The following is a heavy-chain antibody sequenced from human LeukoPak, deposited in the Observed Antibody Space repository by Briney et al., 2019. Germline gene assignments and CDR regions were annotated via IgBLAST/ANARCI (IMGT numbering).Heavy chain of an antibody. CDR2: ISGSGGST. J-gene: IGHJ4*02. CDR3: AKGHLFYYDSRGLTAFDY. CDR1: GFTFSRYW. V-gene: IGHV3-23*01. Sequence: GGSLRLSCAASGFTFSRYWMSWVRQAPGKGLEWVSGISGSGGSTYYADSVKGRFTISRDNSKKNFYLQMNSLRAEDTAVYYCAKGHLFYYDSRGLTAFDYWGQGTLVTVSS. D-gene: IGHD3-22*01.